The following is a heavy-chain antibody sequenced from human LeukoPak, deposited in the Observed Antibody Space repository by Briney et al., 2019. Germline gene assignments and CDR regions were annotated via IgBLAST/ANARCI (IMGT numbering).Heavy chain of an antibody. CDR3: ARGDYGDYAYYFDY. D-gene: IGHD4-17*01. J-gene: IGHJ4*02. V-gene: IGHV4-59*01. Sequence: PSETLSLTCTVSGVSISSYYWSWIRQPPGKGLEWIGYIYYSGSTNYNPSLKSRVTISVDTSKNQFSLKLSSATAADTAVYYCARGDYGDYAYYFDYWGQGTLVTVSS. CDR1: GVSISSYY. CDR2: IYYSGST.